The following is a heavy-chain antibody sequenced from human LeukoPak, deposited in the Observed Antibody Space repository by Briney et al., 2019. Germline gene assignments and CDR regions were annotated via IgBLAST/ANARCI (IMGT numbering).Heavy chain of an antibody. CDR2: ISSSGST. Sequence: SETLSLTCFVSSDSISSHYWNWIRQPPGKGLEWIGYISSSGSTNYNPSLKSRVTVSIDTSKNQFSLNLSSVTAADTAVYYCARATLVGYFSYFYMDVWGKGTTVTFSS. V-gene: IGHV4-59*11. CDR3: ARATLVGYFSYFYMDV. J-gene: IGHJ6*03. CDR1: SDSISSHY. D-gene: IGHD1-26*01.